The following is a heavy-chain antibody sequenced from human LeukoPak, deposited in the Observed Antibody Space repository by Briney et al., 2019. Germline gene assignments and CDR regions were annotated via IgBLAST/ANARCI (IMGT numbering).Heavy chain of an antibody. CDR2: ISSSSSYI. V-gene: IGHV3-21*01. D-gene: IGHD3-22*01. Sequence: PGGSLRLSCAASGFTFSSYSMNWVRQAPGKGLEWVSSISSSSSYIYYADPVKGRFTISRDNAKNSLYLQMNSLRAEDTAVYYCASPRGAYDSSGYLHWGQGTLVTVSS. CDR3: ASPRGAYDSSGYLH. J-gene: IGHJ4*02. CDR1: GFTFSSYS.